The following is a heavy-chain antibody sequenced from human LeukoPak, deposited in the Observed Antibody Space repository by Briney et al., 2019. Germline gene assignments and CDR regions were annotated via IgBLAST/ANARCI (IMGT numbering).Heavy chain of an antibody. CDR2: IIPILGIA. V-gene: IGHV1-69*04. Sequence: SVKVSCKASGGTFSSYAIIWVRQAPGQGLEWMGRIIPILGIANYAQKFQGRVTITADKSTSTAYMELSSLRSEDTAVYYCARVRYYYGSGSYYNGDYWGQGTLVTVSS. CDR3: ARVRYYYGSGSYYNGDY. CDR1: GGTFSSYA. D-gene: IGHD3-10*01. J-gene: IGHJ4*02.